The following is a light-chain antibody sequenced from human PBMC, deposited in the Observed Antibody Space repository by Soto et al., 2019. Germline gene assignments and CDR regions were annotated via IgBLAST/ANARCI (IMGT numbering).Light chain of an antibody. V-gene: IGKV1-12*01. CDR3: QQATSLPRT. CDR2: AAP. CDR1: QVITSW. J-gene: IGKJ1*01. Sequence: DLQMHQSPSFVSASVGDRVTISCRASQVITSWLAWYQQKPGTAPKLLIYAAPTLQGGVPSRFSGSGSGTEFTLTISSLQPEDFATYYCQQATSLPRTFGQGTKVEIK.